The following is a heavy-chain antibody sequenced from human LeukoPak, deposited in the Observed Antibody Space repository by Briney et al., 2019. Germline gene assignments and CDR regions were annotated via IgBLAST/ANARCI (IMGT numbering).Heavy chain of an antibody. CDR1: GGSFSGYY. D-gene: IGHD6-13*01. Sequence: NRSETLSLTCAVYGGSFSGYYWSWIRQPPGKGLEWIGEINHSGSTNYNPSLKSRVTISVDTSKNQFSLKLSSVTAADTAVYYCARRRPLSSSWYTSYYYYMDVWGKGTTVTISS. V-gene: IGHV4-34*01. J-gene: IGHJ6*03. CDR3: ARRRPLSSSWYTSYYYYMDV. CDR2: INHSGST.